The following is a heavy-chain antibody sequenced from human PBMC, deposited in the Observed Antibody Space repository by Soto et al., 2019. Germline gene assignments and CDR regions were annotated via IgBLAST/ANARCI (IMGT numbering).Heavy chain of an antibody. Sequence: ASVKVSCKVYGYTLTELSMHWVRQAPGKGLEWMGGFDPEDGETIYAQKFQGRVTMTEDTSTDTAYMELSSLRSEDTAVYYCATDILTGYYRGSTVDYWGQGILVTVSS. CDR1: GYTLTELS. D-gene: IGHD3-9*01. CDR3: ATDILTGYYRGSTVDY. V-gene: IGHV1-24*01. J-gene: IGHJ4*02. CDR2: FDPEDGET.